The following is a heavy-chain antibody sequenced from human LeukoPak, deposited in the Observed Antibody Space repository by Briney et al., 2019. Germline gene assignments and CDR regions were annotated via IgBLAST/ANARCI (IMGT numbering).Heavy chain of an antibody. Sequence: PGGSLRLSCAASGFTFSNSDMNWVHQAPGKRLEWVSGVSWNGSRTHYADSVKGRFIISRDNAKNSLYLQMNSLRAEDTAVYYCARLLFGSGSYYNLDAFDIWGQGTMVTVSS. V-gene: IGHV3-35*01. CDR3: ARLLFGSGSYYNLDAFDI. J-gene: IGHJ3*02. D-gene: IGHD3-10*01. CDR1: GFTFSNSD. CDR2: VSWNGSRT.